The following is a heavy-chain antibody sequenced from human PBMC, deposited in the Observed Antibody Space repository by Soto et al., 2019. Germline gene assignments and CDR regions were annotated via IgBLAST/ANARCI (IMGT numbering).Heavy chain of an antibody. V-gene: IGHV4-59*01. D-gene: IGHD5-18*01. CDR1: GGSISSYY. Sequence: SETLSLTCTVSGGSISSYYWSWIRQPPGKGLEWIGYIYYSGSTNYNPSLKSRVTISVDTSKNQFSLKLSSVTAADTAVYYCARAVDTAMVYFDYCGQGTLVTVSS. CDR2: IYYSGST. CDR3: ARAVDTAMVYFDY. J-gene: IGHJ4*02.